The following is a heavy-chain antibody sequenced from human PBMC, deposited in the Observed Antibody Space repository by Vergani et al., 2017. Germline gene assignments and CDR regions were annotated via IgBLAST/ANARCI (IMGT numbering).Heavy chain of an antibody. CDR1: GGSISSYY. D-gene: IGHD3-3*01. CDR2: IYYSGST. CDR3: ARGDDFWSGSNWYFDL. J-gene: IGHJ2*01. Sequence: QVQLQESGPGLVKPSETLSLTCTVSGGSISSYYWSWIRQPPGKGLEWIGYIYYSGSTNYNPSLKSRATISVDTSKNQFSLKLSSVTAADTAVYYCARGDDFWSGSNWYFDLWGRGTLVTVSS. V-gene: IGHV4-59*01.